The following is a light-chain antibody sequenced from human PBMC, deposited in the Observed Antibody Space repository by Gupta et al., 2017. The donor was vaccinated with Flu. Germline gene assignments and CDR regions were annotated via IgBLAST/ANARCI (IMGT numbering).Light chain of an antibody. CDR1: SSDVGGYNF. V-gene: IGLV2-14*01. Sequence: HSALTQPASVSGSPGQSITIPCTGTSSDVGGYNFVSWYQQHLGKGPKLMIYEVSNRPSGVSDRFSGSKSGSTASLTISGLQPEDEADYYCSSYSSSTTLVVFGGGTKVTVL. J-gene: IGLJ3*02. CDR2: EVS. CDR3: SSYSSSTTLVV.